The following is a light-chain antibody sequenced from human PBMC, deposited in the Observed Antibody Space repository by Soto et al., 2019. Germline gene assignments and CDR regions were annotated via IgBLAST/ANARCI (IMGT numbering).Light chain of an antibody. J-gene: IGLJ3*02. Sequence: QSVLTQPPCASLSPGRSVTISCTGTSSDVGGYDYVSWFQQHPGKAPKLIIYEVTKRPSGVPDRFSASKSGNTASLTVSGLQAEDEADYYCSSFVAGNNYWVFGGGTKVTVL. V-gene: IGLV2-8*01. CDR2: EVT. CDR3: SSFVAGNNYWV. CDR1: SSDVGGYDY.